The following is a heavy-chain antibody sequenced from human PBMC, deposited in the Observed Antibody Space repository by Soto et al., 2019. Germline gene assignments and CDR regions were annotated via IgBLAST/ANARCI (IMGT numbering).Heavy chain of an antibody. Sequence: ASVKVSCKASGYSFTDYHIHWVRQAPGQGLEWLGRINPKSGGTSTAQKFQGWVTMTTDTSISTASTELTRLTPDDTAIYYCARGDSTDCSNGVCSFFYNHDMDVWGQGTTVTAP. J-gene: IGHJ6*02. V-gene: IGHV1-2*04. CDR3: ARGDSTDCSNGVCSFFYNHDMDV. CDR1: GYSFTDYH. D-gene: IGHD2-8*01. CDR2: INPKSGGT.